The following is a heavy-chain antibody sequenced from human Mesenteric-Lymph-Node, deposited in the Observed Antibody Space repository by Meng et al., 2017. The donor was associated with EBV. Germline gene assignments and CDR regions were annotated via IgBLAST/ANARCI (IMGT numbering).Heavy chain of an antibody. V-gene: IGHV1-18*01. Sequence: QVQLVQSGAEVKKPGASVRVSCKASGYTFTSYGISWVRQAPGQGLEWMGWISTYNGNTNYAQKVQGRVTMTRETSTSTAYMELRSLRSDDTAVYYCARGRRDYDSGSYPDFDYWGQGTLVTVSS. CDR2: ISTYNGNT. CDR1: GYTFTSYG. J-gene: IGHJ4*02. D-gene: IGHD3-10*01. CDR3: ARGRRDYDSGSYPDFDY.